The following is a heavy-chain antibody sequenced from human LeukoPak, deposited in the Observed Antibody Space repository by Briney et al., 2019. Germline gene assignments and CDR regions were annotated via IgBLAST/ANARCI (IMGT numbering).Heavy chain of an antibody. CDR1: GYSFTSYW. D-gene: IGHD3-10*01. CDR2: IYPGDSDT. V-gene: IGHV5-51*01. Sequence: GESLKISCKGSGYSFTSYWIGWVRQMPGKGLEWMGIIYPGDSDTRHSPSFQGQVTISADKSISTAYLQWSSLKASDTAMYYCARLPPNYYGSGTILDYWGQGTLVTVSS. J-gene: IGHJ4*02. CDR3: ARLPPNYYGSGTILDY.